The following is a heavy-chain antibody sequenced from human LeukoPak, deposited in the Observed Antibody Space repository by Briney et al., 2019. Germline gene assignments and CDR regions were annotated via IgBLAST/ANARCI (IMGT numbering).Heavy chain of an antibody. V-gene: IGHV4-34*01. CDR1: GGSFSGYY. Sequence: PSETLSLTCAVYGGSFSGYYWSWIRQPPGKGLEWIGEINHSGSTNYNPSLKSRVTISVDTSKNQFSLKLSSVTAADTAVYYCARGSVLRRSPYFDYWGQGTLVTVSS. CDR2: INHSGST. J-gene: IGHJ4*02. D-gene: IGHD4-17*01. CDR3: ARGSVLRRSPYFDY.